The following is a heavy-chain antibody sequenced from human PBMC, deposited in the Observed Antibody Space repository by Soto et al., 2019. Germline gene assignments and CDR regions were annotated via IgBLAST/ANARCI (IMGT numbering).Heavy chain of an antibody. Sequence: PGGSLRLSCAASGFTFSGSAMHWVRQASGKGLEWVGRIRSKANSYATAYAASVKGRFTISRDDSKNTAYLQMNSLKTEDTAVYYCTRSSTTMVMPPSYIYGMDVWGQGTTVTVSS. CDR3: TRSSTTMVMPPSYIYGMDV. CDR1: GFTFSGSA. D-gene: IGHD4-17*01. J-gene: IGHJ6*02. CDR2: IRSKANSYAT. V-gene: IGHV3-73*01.